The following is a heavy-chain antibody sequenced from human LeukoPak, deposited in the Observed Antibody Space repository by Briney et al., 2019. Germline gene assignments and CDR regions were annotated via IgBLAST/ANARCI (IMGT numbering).Heavy chain of an antibody. CDR3: ASCPLRGGIYYYYGMDV. Sequence: SETLSLTCAVYGGSFSGYYWSWIRQPPGKGLEWIGEINHSGSTNYNPSLKSRVTMSVDTSKNQFSLKLSSVTAADTAVYYCASCPLRGGIYYYYGMDVWGKGTTVTVSS. J-gene: IGHJ6*04. V-gene: IGHV4-34*01. CDR2: INHSGST. D-gene: IGHD3-10*01. CDR1: GGSFSGYY.